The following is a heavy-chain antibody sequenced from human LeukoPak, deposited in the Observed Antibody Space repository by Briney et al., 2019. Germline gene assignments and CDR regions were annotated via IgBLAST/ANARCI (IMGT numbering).Heavy chain of an antibody. Sequence: PGGSLRLSCGASGFTFSIYAMSWVRQVPGKGPEWVSAISGSGGSTYYADSVKGRFTTSRDNSKNTLHLQMDSLRAEDTAVYYCAKVLNGIMIAFGGVIIDYWGQGTQVTVSS. V-gene: IGHV3-23*01. CDR1: GFTFSIYA. CDR2: ISGSGGST. D-gene: IGHD3-16*02. J-gene: IGHJ4*02. CDR3: AKVLNGIMIAFGGVIIDY.